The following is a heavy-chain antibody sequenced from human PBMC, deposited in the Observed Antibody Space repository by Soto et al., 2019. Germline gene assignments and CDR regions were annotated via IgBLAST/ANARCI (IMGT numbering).Heavy chain of an antibody. Sequence: PGGSLRLSCAASGFTFSTYAMSWVRQAPGKGLEWVSGISGSGSRTYYADSVKGRFTISRDNSKNTLYLQMNSLRAEDTAVYYCAKDPVLRYFDWLLKYYFDYWGQGTLVTVSS. CDR2: ISGSGSRT. D-gene: IGHD3-9*01. CDR3: AKDPVLRYFDWLLKYYFDY. CDR1: GFTFSTYA. J-gene: IGHJ4*02. V-gene: IGHV3-23*01.